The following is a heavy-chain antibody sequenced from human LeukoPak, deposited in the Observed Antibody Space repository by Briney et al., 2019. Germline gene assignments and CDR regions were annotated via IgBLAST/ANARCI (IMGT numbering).Heavy chain of an antibody. D-gene: IGHD6-6*01. Sequence: PSETLSVTCTVSGGSISSSTYYWGWIRQPPGKGLEWIGSIYYSGSTYYNPSLKSRATISVDTSKNQFSLKLSSVTAADTAVYYCARHRSPYGSSSDYWGQGTLVTVSS. CDR3: ARHRSPYGSSSDY. CDR2: IYYSGST. V-gene: IGHV4-39*01. CDR1: GGSISSSTYY. J-gene: IGHJ4*02.